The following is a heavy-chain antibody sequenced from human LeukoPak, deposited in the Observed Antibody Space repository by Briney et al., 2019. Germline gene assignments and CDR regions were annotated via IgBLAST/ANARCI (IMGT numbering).Heavy chain of an antibody. Sequence: GGSLRLSCAASGFTFSSNSMNWVRQAPGKGLEWVSSISSSSSYIFYADSVKGRFTISRDNAKKSLYLQMNSLRAEDTAVYYCARARKSGYSRWGQGTLVTVSS. CDR3: ARARKSGYSR. V-gene: IGHV3-21*01. CDR1: GFTFSSNS. J-gene: IGHJ4*02. CDR2: ISSSSSYI. D-gene: IGHD3-3*01.